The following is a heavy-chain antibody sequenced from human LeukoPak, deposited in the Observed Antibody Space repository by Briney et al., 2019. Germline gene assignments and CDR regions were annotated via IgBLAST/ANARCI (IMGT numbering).Heavy chain of an antibody. V-gene: IGHV4-38-2*02. CDR2: IYHSGST. J-gene: IGHJ6*03. CDR1: GFTFSSYA. Sequence: GSLRLSCAASGFTFSSYAMSWVRQPPGKGLEWIRSIYHSGSTYYNPSLKSRVTISVDTSKNQFSLKLSSVTAADTAVYYCAGDSGSYSGYYYYYYYMDVWGKGTTVTVSS. D-gene: IGHD1-26*01. CDR3: AGDSGSYSGYYYYYYYMDV.